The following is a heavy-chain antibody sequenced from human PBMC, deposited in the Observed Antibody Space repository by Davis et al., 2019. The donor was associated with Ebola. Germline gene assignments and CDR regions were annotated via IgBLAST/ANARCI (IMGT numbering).Heavy chain of an antibody. Sequence: MPSETLSLTCAVYGGSFSGYYWSWIRQPPGKGLEWIGEINHGGSTNYNPSLKSRVTISVDTSKNQFSLKLSSVTAADTAVYYCARGVGAHVRFDPWGQGTLVTVSS. J-gene: IGHJ5*02. CDR1: GGSFSGYY. CDR2: INHGGST. CDR3: ARGVGAHVRFDP. V-gene: IGHV4-34*01. D-gene: IGHD1-26*01.